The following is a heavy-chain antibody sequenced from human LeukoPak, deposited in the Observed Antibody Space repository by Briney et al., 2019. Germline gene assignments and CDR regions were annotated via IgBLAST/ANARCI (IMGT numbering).Heavy chain of an antibody. Sequence: GGSLRLSCEASGFTFSGNWMSWVRQAPGKGLEWVASINPDGSQKLYVDSVKGRFTISRDNTKGSLYLQMNSLGAEDTAMYYCAKLLGAATTYDSWGQGTRVTVSS. J-gene: IGHJ4*02. V-gene: IGHV3-7*01. CDR2: INPDGSQK. CDR1: GFTFSGNW. CDR3: AKLLGAATTYDS. D-gene: IGHD5-24*01.